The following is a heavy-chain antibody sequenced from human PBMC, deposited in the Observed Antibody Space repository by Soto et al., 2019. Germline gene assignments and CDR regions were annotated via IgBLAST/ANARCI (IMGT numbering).Heavy chain of an antibody. CDR2: INDSGGDT. J-gene: IGHJ4*02. D-gene: IGHD1-1*01. CDR1: GFTFSSYA. Sequence: EVQLLESGGGLVQPGGSLRLSCAASGFTFSSYAMSWVRQAPEKGLEWVSTINDSGGDTYYADSVKGRFTISRDKSKNTLYRHMNSLTGEDTSVYYCAKEPPQDGTSFYYWGQGTLVTV. V-gene: IGHV3-23*01. CDR3: AKEPPQDGTSFYY.